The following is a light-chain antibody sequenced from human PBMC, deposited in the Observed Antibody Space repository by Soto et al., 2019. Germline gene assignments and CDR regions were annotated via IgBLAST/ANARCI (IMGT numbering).Light chain of an antibody. J-gene: IGLJ1*01. V-gene: IGLV1-44*01. Sequence: QSVLTQPPSWSGTPGQRVTISCSRSSSNIGSNTVNWYQQLPGTAPKLLIYSNNQRPSGVPDRFSGSKSGTSASLAISGLQSEDEADYYCAAWDDSLNGLYVFGTGTKVTVL. CDR3: AAWDDSLNGLYV. CDR2: SNN. CDR1: SSNIGSNT.